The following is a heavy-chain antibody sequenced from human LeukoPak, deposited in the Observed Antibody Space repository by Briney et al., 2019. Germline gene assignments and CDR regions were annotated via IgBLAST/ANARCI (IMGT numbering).Heavy chain of an antibody. Sequence: SETLSLTCTVSGGSISSYYWSWIRQPPGKGLEWIGYIYTSGSTNYNPSLKSRVTISVDTSKNQFSLKLSSVTAADTAVYYCARRAVYDSSGYYSYFDYWGQGTLVTVSS. J-gene: IGHJ4*02. V-gene: IGHV4-4*09. D-gene: IGHD3-22*01. CDR2: IYTSGST. CDR1: GGSISSYY. CDR3: ARRAVYDSSGYYSYFDY.